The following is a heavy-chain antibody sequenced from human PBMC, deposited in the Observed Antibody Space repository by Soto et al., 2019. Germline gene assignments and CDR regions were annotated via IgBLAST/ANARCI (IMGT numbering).Heavy chain of an antibody. J-gene: IGHJ5*02. V-gene: IGHV4-59*01. CDR3: ARLGEYYQSLDP. CDR1: GGSISSYY. Sequence: PWETLSLTCTVTGGSISSYYWSWIRQPPGKGLEWIGYIYYSGSTNYNPSLKSRVTISVDTSKNQFSLKLSSVTAADTAVYYCARLGEYYQSLDPWGPGTLVTFSS. CDR2: IYYSGST. D-gene: IGHD4-17*01.